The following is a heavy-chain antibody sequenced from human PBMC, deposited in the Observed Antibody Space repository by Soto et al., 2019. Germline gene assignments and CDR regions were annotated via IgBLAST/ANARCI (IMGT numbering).Heavy chain of an antibody. Sequence: SETLSLTCTVSGDSISSGGYYWSWIRQHPGKGLEWIGYVYYSGSTYYNPSLKSRVTISVDTSKNQFSLKLSSVTAADTAVYYCGRADDRSGYYLDYWGQGTLVTVSS. D-gene: IGHD3-22*01. CDR2: VYYSGST. CDR3: GRADDRSGYYLDY. V-gene: IGHV4-31*03. J-gene: IGHJ4*02. CDR1: GDSISSGGYY.